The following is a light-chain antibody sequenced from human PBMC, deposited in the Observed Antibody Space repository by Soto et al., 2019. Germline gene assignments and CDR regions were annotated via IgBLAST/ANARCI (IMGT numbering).Light chain of an antibody. CDR2: EVS. CDR3: SLYTSSGTYV. J-gene: IGLJ1*01. CDR1: SSDVGSFNR. V-gene: IGLV2-18*01. Sequence: QSALTQPPSVSGSPGQSVTISCAGTSSDVGSFNRGSWYQKTPGTAPKVVIYEVSNRPSGVPDRFSGSKSGSTASLTISGLQAEDEADYYCSLYTSSGTYVFGTGTKLTVL.